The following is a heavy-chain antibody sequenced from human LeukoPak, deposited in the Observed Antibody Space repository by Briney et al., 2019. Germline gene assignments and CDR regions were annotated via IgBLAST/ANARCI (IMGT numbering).Heavy chain of an antibody. J-gene: IGHJ6*04. CDR3: VEPGITMIGGV. V-gene: IGHV3-30*04. CDR1: GFTFSSYV. Sequence: PGGSLRLSCAASGFTFSSYVMHWVRQAPGKGLEWVAIISYDGSNEYYADSVKGRFTISRDNAKNSLYLQMNSLRAEDTAVYYCVEPGITMIGGVWGKGTTVTISS. D-gene: IGHD3-10*02. CDR2: ISYDGSNE.